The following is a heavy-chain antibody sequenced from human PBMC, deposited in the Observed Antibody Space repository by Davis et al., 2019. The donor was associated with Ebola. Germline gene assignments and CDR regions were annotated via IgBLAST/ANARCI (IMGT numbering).Heavy chain of an antibody. J-gene: IGHJ4*02. V-gene: IGHV1-18*01. CDR2: ISAYNGNT. CDR3: ARITLVGYYFDY. CDR1: GYTFTSYG. Sequence: AASVKVSCKASGYTFTSYGISWVRQAPGQGLEWMGWISAYNGNTNYAQKLQGRVTMTTDTYTSTAYMELRSLRSDDTAVYYCARITLVGYYFDYWGQGTLVTVSS. D-gene: IGHD4-23*01.